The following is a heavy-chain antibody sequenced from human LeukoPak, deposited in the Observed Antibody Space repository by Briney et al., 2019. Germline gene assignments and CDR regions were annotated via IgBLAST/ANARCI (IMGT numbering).Heavy chain of an antibody. V-gene: IGHV3-23*01. D-gene: IGHD5-18*01. J-gene: IGHJ4*02. CDR2: TSGSGGST. CDR3: AKSGGYSYVENFDY. Sequence: TGGSLSLSCAASGFTFRSFAMNWVRQAPGRGLEWVSGTSGSGGSTFYADSVKGRFTMSRDNSKDTLYLQMNSLRAEDTAVYYCAKSGGYSYVENFDYWGQGTLVTVSS. CDR1: GFTFRSFA.